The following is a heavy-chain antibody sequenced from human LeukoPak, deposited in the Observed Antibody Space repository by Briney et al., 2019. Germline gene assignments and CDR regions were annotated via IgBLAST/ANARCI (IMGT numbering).Heavy chain of an antibody. CDR1: GYTFTGYY. J-gene: IGHJ3*02. V-gene: IGHV1-2*02. Sequence: ASEKVSCKTSGYTFTGYYMHWVRQAPGQGLEWMGWLNPNNGVTVYAQTFQGRVTMTRDTSISTAYMELNNLRSDDTAVYYCARRVAVARRDAFDIWGQGTMVTVSS. D-gene: IGHD6-19*01. CDR2: LNPNNGVT. CDR3: ARRVAVARRDAFDI.